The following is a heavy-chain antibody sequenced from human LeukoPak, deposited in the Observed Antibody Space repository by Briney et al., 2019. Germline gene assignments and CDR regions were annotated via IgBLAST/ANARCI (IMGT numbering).Heavy chain of an antibody. CDR1: GFTFSSYN. D-gene: IGHD6-19*01. V-gene: IGHV3-21*01. CDR3: ASLGEGGGWNDY. CDR2: ITRSSSYI. Sequence: PGGSLRLSCAASGFTFSSYNMNWVRQAPGKGLEWVSSITRSSSYIYHADSVKGRFTISRDNAKNSLYLQMNSLRVDDTAVYYCASLGEGGGWNDYWGQGTLVTVSS. J-gene: IGHJ4*02.